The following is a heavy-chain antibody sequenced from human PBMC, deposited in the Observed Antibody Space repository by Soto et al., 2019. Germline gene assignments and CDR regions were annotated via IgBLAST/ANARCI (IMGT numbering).Heavy chain of an antibody. Sequence: ASVKVSCKASGYTFTSYGISWVRQAPGQGLEWMGWISAYNGNTNYAQKLQGRVTMTTDTSTSTAYMELRSLRSDDTAVYYCARDPGSSNWNFRNFPFDIWGQGTMVTVSS. CDR1: GYTFTSYG. V-gene: IGHV1-18*01. CDR2: ISAYNGNT. J-gene: IGHJ3*02. D-gene: IGHD1-7*01. CDR3: ARDPGSSNWNFRNFPFDI.